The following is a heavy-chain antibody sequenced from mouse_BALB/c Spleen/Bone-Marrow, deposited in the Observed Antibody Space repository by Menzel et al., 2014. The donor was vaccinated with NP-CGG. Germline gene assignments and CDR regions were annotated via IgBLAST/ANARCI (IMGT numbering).Heavy chain of an antibody. D-gene: IGHD4-1*01. CDR2: IHPNYDST. Sequence: EVQLQQSGAELVKPGASVKISCKASGYTFTDYNLGWVKQSHGKSLEWIGDIHPNYDSTTYNQKFKGKATLTVDKSSSTAYMELRSLTSEDTALYYCARGTGYALDYWGQGTSVTVSS. CDR3: ARGTGYALDY. V-gene: IGHV1-18*01. CDR1: GYTFTDYN. J-gene: IGHJ4*01.